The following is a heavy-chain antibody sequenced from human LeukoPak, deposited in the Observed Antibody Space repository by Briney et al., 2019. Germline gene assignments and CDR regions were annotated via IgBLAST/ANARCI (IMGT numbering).Heavy chain of an antibody. V-gene: IGHV3-23*01. CDR2: ISGSAGYT. Sequence: GGSLRLSCEASGFTFSNYAMSWVRQAPGKGLEWVSTISGSAGYTYYADSVKGRFTISRDNSKNTLYLQINSLRAEDTAVYYCAKVRSGDIAAALNYWGQGTLVPVSS. D-gene: IGHD6-13*01. CDR1: GFTFSNYA. CDR3: AKVRSGDIAAALNY. J-gene: IGHJ4*02.